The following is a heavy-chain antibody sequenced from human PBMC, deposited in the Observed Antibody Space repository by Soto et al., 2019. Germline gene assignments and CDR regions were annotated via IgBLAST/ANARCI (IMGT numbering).Heavy chain of an antibody. CDR3: ARDYYDSGGRPKIDY. D-gene: IGHD3-22*01. J-gene: IGHJ4*02. Sequence: QVQLQQWGAGLLKPSETLSLTCAVYGGSFSGYYWSWIRQPPGKGLGWIGEINHSGSTNYNPSLKSRVTISVDTSKNQLTLKLSSVPAADTAVYYCARDYYDSGGRPKIDYWGQGTLVTVSS. CDR1: GGSFSGYY. V-gene: IGHV4-34*01. CDR2: INHSGST.